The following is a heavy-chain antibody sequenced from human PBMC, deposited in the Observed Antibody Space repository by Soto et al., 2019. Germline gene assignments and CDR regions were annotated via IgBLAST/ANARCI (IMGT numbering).Heavy chain of an antibody. CDR1: GGSISSSSYY. CDR2: IYYSGST. V-gene: IGHV4-39*01. J-gene: IGHJ4*02. CDR3: GQLPMRAGVDY. Sequence: QLQLQESGPGLVKPSETMSLTCTVSGGSISSSSYYWGWIRQPPGKGLEWIGSIYYSGSTYYNPSLKSRVTISVDTSKNQFSLKLSSVTAADTAVYYCGQLPMRAGVDYWGQGTLVTVSS. D-gene: IGHD2-2*01.